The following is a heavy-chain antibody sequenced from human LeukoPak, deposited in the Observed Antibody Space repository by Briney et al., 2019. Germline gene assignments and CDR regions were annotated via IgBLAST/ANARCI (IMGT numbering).Heavy chain of an antibody. CDR3: ARLSLYSSGWYGRDYYYYGMDV. CDR2: INHSGST. D-gene: IGHD6-19*01. V-gene: IGHV4-34*01. CDR1: GGSFSGYY. Sequence: SETLSLTCAVYGGSFSGYYWSWLRQPPGKGLEWIGEINHSGSTNYNPSLKSRVTISVDTSKNQFSLKLSSVTAADTAVYYCARLSLYSSGWYGRDYYYYGMDVWGQGTTVTVSS. J-gene: IGHJ6*02.